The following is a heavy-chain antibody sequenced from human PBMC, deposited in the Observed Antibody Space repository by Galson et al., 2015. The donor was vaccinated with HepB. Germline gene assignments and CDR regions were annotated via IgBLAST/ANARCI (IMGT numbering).Heavy chain of an antibody. V-gene: IGHV3-21*06. CDR2: TSNTGRTI. CDR1: GFTFSTYS. CDR3: SRGSNEYSSSHFDY. Sequence: SLRLSCATSGFTFSTYSMNWVRQAPGRGLEWVSSTSNTGRTIYYADSVKGRFTISRDNAKSSLYLQMNSLRAEDTAVYYCSRGSNEYSSSHFDYWGQGTLVTVSS. D-gene: IGHD6-19*01. J-gene: IGHJ4*02.